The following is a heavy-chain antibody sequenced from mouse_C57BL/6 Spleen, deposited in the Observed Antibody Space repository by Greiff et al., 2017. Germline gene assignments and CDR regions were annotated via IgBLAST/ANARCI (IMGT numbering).Heavy chain of an antibody. CDR1: GYTFTDYY. J-gene: IGHJ3*01. V-gene: IGHV1-19*01. Sequence: EVKLQESGPVLVKPGASVKMSCKASGYTFTDYYMNWVKQSHGKSLEWIGVINPYNGGTSYNQKFKGKATLTVDKSSSTAYMELNSLTSEDSAVYYCARGGLPLGGFAYWGQGTLVTVSA. CDR3: ARGGLPLGGFAY. CDR2: INPYNGGT. D-gene: IGHD3-3*01.